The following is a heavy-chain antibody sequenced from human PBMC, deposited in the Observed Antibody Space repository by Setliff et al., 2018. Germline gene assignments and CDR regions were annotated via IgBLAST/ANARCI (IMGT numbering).Heavy chain of an antibody. J-gene: IGHJ4*02. D-gene: IGHD3-10*01. CDR3: ARHAYGSGSYSDY. V-gene: IGHV5-51*01. CDR1: GYSFSTYW. CDR2: IYPGDSDA. Sequence: GESLKISCKGSGYSFSTYWIAWVRQMPGKGLEWMGVIYPGDSDARYSPSFQGQVTISADKSISTAYLQWSSLKASDTAMYFCARHAYGSGSYSDYWGQGTLVTVS.